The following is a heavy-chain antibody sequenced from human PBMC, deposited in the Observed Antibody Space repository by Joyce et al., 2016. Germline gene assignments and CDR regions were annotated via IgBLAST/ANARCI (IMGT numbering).Heavy chain of an antibody. Sequence: ELQLVESGGGLVRPGGSLRLSCVGSGFSFSSHGMNWVRQAPGKGLDWSSCIDSSSNYRYYTDSVRGRFTISRDNAKKSLYLQMNSLRDEDTAVYYCARDPPDIEVVPVAPTFDYWGQGTPVTVSS. CDR1: GFSFSSHG. CDR3: ARDPPDIEVVPVAPTFDY. CDR2: IDSSSNYR. J-gene: IGHJ4*02. D-gene: IGHD2-2*01. V-gene: IGHV3-21*01.